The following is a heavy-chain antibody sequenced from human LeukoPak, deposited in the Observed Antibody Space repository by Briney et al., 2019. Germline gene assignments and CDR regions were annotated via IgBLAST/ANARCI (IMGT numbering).Heavy chain of an antibody. Sequence: GASVKVSCKASGYIFGNYGINWVREAPGQGLEWMGGIIPIFGTANYAQKFQGRVTITADESTSTAYMELSSLRSEDTAVYYCARGVAARRHFDYWGQGTLVTVSS. CDR3: ARGVAARRHFDY. J-gene: IGHJ4*02. CDR2: IIPIFGTA. V-gene: IGHV1-69*13. CDR1: GYIFGNYG. D-gene: IGHD6-6*01.